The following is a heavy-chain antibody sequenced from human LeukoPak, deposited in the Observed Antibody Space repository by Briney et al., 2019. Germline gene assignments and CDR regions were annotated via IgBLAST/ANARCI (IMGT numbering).Heavy chain of an antibody. J-gene: IGHJ4*02. D-gene: IGHD6-19*01. CDR2: IDSSGNT. Sequence: SETLSLTCTVSGGSINGYYWSWIRQPPGDRLEWIGHIDSSGNTHYNPSLKSRLTTSLDMSKNQFSLKLTSVTAADTAVYYCARRRNNGWIDYWGQGMLVTVSS. CDR3: ARRRNNGWIDY. V-gene: IGHV4-59*01. CDR1: GGSINGYY.